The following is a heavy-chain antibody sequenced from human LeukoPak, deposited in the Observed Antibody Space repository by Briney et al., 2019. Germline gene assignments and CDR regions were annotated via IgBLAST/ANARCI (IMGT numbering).Heavy chain of an antibody. CDR2: ISYSGST. CDR1: GGSISSYY. V-gene: IGHV4-59*01. D-gene: IGHD4-17*01. CDR3: ARRPVTTFSDYMDV. J-gene: IGHJ6*03. Sequence: SETLSLTCTVSGGSISSYYWSWIRQPPGKGLEWIGYISYSGSTKYNPSLKSRVTISVETSKKQFSLKLRSVTAADTAVYFCARRPVTTFSDYMDVWGKGTTVTVSS.